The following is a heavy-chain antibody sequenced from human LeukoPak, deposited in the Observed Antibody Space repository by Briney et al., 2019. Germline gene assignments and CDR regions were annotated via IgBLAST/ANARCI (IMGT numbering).Heavy chain of an antibody. V-gene: IGHV3-30*18. Sequence: GGSLRLSCAASGFTFSSYGMHWVRQAPGKGLEWVAVISYDGSNKYYADSVKGRFTISRDNSKNTLYLQMNSLRAEDTAVYYCAKDSGSGSVDYWGQGTLVTVFS. D-gene: IGHD6-19*01. CDR2: ISYDGSNK. CDR3: AKDSGSGSVDY. CDR1: GFTFSSYG. J-gene: IGHJ4*02.